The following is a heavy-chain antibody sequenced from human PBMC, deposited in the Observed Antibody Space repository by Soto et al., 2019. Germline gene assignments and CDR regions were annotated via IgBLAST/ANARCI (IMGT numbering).Heavy chain of an antibody. V-gene: IGHV4-30-2*01. CDR2: IYHSWSA. J-gene: IGHJ4*02. CDR1: GVSISGGAYS. CDR3: ARGRLLPAVNFDL. D-gene: IGHD2-2*01. Sequence: PSQTLSVTCAVSGVSISGGAYSWNWIRQLPGKGLEWIGYIYHSWSASYNPSLKSRVTISVDGSKNHFSLQLTSVTAADTAVYYCARGRLLPAVNFDLWGKGVLVIVS.